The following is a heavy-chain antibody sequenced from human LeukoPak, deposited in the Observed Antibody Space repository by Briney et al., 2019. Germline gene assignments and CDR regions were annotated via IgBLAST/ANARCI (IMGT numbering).Heavy chain of an antibody. CDR3: ARDPTTYGSGSYYYYFDY. Sequence: GGSLRLSCAASGFTFSSYSMNWVRQAPGKGLEWVSSISSSSIYIYYADSVKGRFTISRGNAKNSLYLQMNSLRAEDTAVYYCARDPTTYGSGSYYYYFDYWGQGTLVTVSS. CDR1: GFTFSSYS. J-gene: IGHJ4*02. V-gene: IGHV3-21*01. CDR2: ISSSSIYI. D-gene: IGHD3-10*01.